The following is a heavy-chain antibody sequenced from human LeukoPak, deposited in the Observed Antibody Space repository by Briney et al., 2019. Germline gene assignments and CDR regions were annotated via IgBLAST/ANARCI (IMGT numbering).Heavy chain of an antibody. D-gene: IGHD3-22*01. J-gene: IGHJ3*02. Sequence: GGSLRLSCAASGFTVSSNYMSWVRQAPGKGLEWVSVIYSGGSTYYADSVKGRFTISRDNSKNTLYLQMNSLRAEDTAVYYCARRYYDSSGYYSDAFDIWGQGTMVTVSS. V-gene: IGHV3-66*02. CDR2: IYSGGST. CDR3: ARRYYDSSGYYSDAFDI. CDR1: GFTVSSNY.